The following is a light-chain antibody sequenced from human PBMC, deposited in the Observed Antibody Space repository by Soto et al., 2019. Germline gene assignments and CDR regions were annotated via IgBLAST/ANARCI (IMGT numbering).Light chain of an antibody. CDR2: AAF. CDR3: QQYNNWPRT. CDR1: QSVSNN. Sequence: EIVMTQSPATLSVSPGERATLACRASQSVSNNLAWYQQKPGQAPRLLIYAAFTRATGIPVRFSGSGSGTEFTLTISSLQSEDFAVYYCQQYNNWPRTFGQGTKVDIK. J-gene: IGKJ1*01. V-gene: IGKV3-15*01.